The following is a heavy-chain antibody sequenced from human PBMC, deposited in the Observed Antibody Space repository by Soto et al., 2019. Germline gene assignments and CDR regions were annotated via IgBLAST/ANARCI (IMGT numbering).Heavy chain of an antibody. V-gene: IGHV3-15*01. CDR3: TTVPNCSSTSCYVRNWFDP. D-gene: IGHD2-2*01. J-gene: IGHJ5*02. CDR1: GFTFSNAW. CDR2: IKSKTDGGTT. Sequence: GGSLRLSCAASGFTFSNAWMSWVRQAPGKGLEWVGRIKSKTDGGTTDYAAPVKGRFTISRDDSKNTLYLQMNSLKTEDTAVYYCTTVPNCSSTSCYVRNWFDPWGQGTLVTVSS.